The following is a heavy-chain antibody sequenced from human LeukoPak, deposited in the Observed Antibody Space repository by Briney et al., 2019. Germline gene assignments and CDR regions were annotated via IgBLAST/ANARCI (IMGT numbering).Heavy chain of an antibody. J-gene: IGHJ4*02. V-gene: IGHV3-20*04. Sequence: GGSLRLSCAASGFTFDDYGMSWVRQAPGKGLEWVSGINWNGGSTGYADSVKGRFTISRDNAKNSLYLQMNSLRAEDTALYYCAGGGGIVVISSFDYWGQGTLVTVSS. D-gene: IGHD3-22*01. CDR2: INWNGGST. CDR3: AGGGGIVVISSFDY. CDR1: GFTFDDYG.